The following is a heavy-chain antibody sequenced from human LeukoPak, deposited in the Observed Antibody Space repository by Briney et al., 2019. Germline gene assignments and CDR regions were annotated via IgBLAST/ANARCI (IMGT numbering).Heavy chain of an antibody. V-gene: IGHV4-34*01. J-gene: IGHJ4*02. CDR1: GGSFSGYY. Sequence: SETLSLTCAVYGGSFSGYYWSWIRQPPGKGLEWIGEINHSGSTNYNPSLKSRVTILVDTSKNQFSLKLSSVTAADTAVYYCARGLTSMPPGGYWGQETLVTVS. CDR3: ARGLTSMPPGGY. D-gene: IGHD2/OR15-2a*01. CDR2: INHSGST.